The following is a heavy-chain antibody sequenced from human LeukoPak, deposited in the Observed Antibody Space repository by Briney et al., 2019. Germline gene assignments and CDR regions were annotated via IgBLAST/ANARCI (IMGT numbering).Heavy chain of an antibody. CDR1: GFTFSDHY. CDR2: TRNKANSYTT. CDR3: ARGACSSTSCYYYYYMDV. V-gene: IGHV3-72*01. Sequence: GGSLRLSCAASGFTFSDHYMDWVSQAPGWGLEWVRRTRNKANSYTTEYAASVKGRFTISRDDSKNSLYLQMNSLKTEDTAVYYCARGACSSTSCYYYYYMDVWGKRTTVTVSS. J-gene: IGHJ6*03. D-gene: IGHD2-2*01.